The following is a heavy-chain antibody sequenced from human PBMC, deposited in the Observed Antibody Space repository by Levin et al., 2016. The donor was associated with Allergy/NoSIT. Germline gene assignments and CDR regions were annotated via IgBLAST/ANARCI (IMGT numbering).Heavy chain of an antibody. V-gene: IGHV3-30*18. CDR3: TKEGLVRVGLYFDS. J-gene: IGHJ4*02. CDR2: VSYGGHTT. D-gene: IGHD1-26*01. Sequence: GESLKISCAASGFTFSDFGIHWVRQAPGKGLEWVAVVSYGGHTTYYADSVRGRFTISRDNSKNTLYLQMDSLSPEDTAVYYCTKEGLVRVGLYFDSWGQGTLVTVSS. CDR1: GFTFSDFG.